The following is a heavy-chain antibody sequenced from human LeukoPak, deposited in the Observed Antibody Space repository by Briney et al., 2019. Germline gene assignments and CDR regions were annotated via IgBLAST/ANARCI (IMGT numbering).Heavy chain of an antibody. CDR3: VRDQYDYGDFKDY. Sequence: GGSLRLSCAASGFTFSTYAMHWVRQAPGKGLEWVAFISYDGSKKYYAESVKGRLTISRDNSKNTLYLQMNSLRVEDTAVYYCVRDQYDYGDFKDYWGQGALVTVSS. CDR2: ISYDGSKK. CDR1: GFTFSTYA. D-gene: IGHD4-17*01. V-gene: IGHV3-30-3*01. J-gene: IGHJ4*02.